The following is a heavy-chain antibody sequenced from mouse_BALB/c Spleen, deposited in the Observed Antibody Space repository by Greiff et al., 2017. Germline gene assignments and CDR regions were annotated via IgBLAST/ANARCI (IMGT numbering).Heavy chain of an antibody. D-gene: IGHD3-1*01. CDR1: GYSITSGYY. V-gene: IGHV3-6*02. J-gene: IGHJ4*01. CDR3: ARGSGYAYAMDY. CDR2: ISYDGSN. Sequence: EVHLVESGPGLVKPSQSLSLTCSVTGYSITSGYYWNWIRQFPGNKLEWMGYISYDGSNNYNPSLKNRISITRDTSKNQFFLKLNSVTTEDTATYYCARGSGYAYAMDYWGQGTSVTVSS.